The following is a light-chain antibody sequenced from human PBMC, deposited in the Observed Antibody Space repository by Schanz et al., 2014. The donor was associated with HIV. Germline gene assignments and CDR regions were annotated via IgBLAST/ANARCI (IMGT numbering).Light chain of an antibody. J-gene: IGLJ3*02. Sequence: QSVLTQPPSVSALPGQRVTISCAGSSSNIGAGYDVHWYHHLPGSAPKLLISGNNNRPSGVPDRFSGSKSGTSASLAISGLQSEDEAYYYCAAWDDSLNGWVFGGGTKLTVL. CDR1: SSNIGAGYD. CDR2: GNN. CDR3: AAWDDSLNGWV. V-gene: IGLV1-40*01.